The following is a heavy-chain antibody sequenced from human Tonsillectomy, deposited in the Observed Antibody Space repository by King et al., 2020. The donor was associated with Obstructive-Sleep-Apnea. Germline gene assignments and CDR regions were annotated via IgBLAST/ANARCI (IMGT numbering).Heavy chain of an antibody. V-gene: IGHV4-59*08. CDR3: ASLYYYDSSGYYFDY. CDR1: GGSISSYY. CDR2: IYYSGST. Sequence: VQLQESGPGLLKPSETLSLTCTVSGGSISSYYWSWIRQPPGKGLEWIGYIYYSGSTNYNPSLKSRVTISVDTSKNQFSLKLSSVTAADTAVYYCASLYYYDSSGYYFDYWGQGTLVTVSS. D-gene: IGHD3-22*01. J-gene: IGHJ4*02.